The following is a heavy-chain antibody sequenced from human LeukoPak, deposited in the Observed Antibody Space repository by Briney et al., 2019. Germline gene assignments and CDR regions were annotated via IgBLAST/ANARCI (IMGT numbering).Heavy chain of an antibody. CDR2: ITWNSDNI. D-gene: IGHD3-10*01. V-gene: IGHV3-9*01. J-gene: IGHJ6*04. CDR3: AKDQGLLWFGELLLVDV. Sequence: GGSLRLSCAASGFTFDDYAMHWVRQAPGKGLEWVSGITWNSDNIGYADSVKGRFTISRDNSKNTLYLQMNSLRAEDTAVYYCAKDQGLLWFGELLLVDVWGKGTTVTISS. CDR1: GFTFDDYA.